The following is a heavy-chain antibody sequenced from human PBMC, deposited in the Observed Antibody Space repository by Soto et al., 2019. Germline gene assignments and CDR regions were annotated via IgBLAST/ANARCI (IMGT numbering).Heavy chain of an antibody. V-gene: IGHV3-23*01. D-gene: IGHD2-2*01. CDR3: VIDAGVVPGATFDD. CDR1: GFPFTSFA. CDR2: IRNNGAST. Sequence: GGSLRLSCAASGFPFTSFAMNWVRQAPGKGLEWVSGIRNNGASTNYADSVKGRFTISRDNSKNTLYLQMNSLRGDDTAIYFCVIDAGVVPGATFDDWGNGTLVTGSS. J-gene: IGHJ4*01.